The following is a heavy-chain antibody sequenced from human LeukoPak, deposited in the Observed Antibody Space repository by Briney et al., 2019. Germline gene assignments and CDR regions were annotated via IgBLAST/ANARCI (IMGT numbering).Heavy chain of an antibody. CDR2: ISSNGSTI. D-gene: IGHD3-10*01. Sequence: GGSLRLSCAASGFTFSSYEMNWVRQAPGKGLEWVSYISSNGSTINYADSVKGRFTISRDNAKNSLYLQMNSLRAEDTAVYYCAHVKARSGSTFDIWGQGAMVTVSS. J-gene: IGHJ3*02. V-gene: IGHV3-48*03. CDR3: AHVKARSGSTFDI. CDR1: GFTFSSYE.